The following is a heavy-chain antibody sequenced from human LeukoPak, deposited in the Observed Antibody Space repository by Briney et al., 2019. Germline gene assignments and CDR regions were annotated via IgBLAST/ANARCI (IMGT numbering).Heavy chain of an antibody. CDR1: GYTFTNYY. Sequence: ASVKVSCKASGYTFTNYYMHWVRQAPGQGLEWMGIINPSGGRRDYAQKFQGRVIMTRDTSTSTVYMDLSSLRSEDTAVYYCARDSEGVAARPRNFDYWGREPWSPSPQ. J-gene: IGHJ4*02. V-gene: IGHV1-46*01. CDR2: INPSGGRR. CDR3: ARDSEGVAARPRNFDY. D-gene: IGHD6-6*01.